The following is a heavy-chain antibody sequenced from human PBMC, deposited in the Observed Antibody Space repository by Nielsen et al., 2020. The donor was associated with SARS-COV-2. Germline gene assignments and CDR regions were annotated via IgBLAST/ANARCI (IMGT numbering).Heavy chain of an antibody. V-gene: IGHV3-21*01. CDR2: ISSSSSYI. D-gene: IGHD4-11*01. Sequence: GESLKISCAASGFTFSDYYMNWVRQAPGKGLEWVSSISSSSSYIYYADSVKGRFTISRDNAKNSLYLQMNSLRAEDTAVYYCARDHDYSNYGYYYYYGMDVWGQGTTVTVSS. J-gene: IGHJ6*02. CDR3: ARDHDYSNYGYYYYYGMDV. CDR1: GFTFSDYY.